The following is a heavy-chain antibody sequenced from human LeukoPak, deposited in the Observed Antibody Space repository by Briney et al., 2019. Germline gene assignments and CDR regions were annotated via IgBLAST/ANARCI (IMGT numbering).Heavy chain of an antibody. V-gene: IGHV1-18*04. CDR2: ISAYNGNT. D-gene: IGHD6-13*01. CDR1: GYTFTSYG. Sequence: GASVKVSCKASGYTFTSYGISWVRQAPGQGLEWMGWISAYNGNTNYAQKLQGRVTMTTDTSTSTAYMELRSLRSDDTAVYYCAREVPLHSSSWYANPLDYWGQGTLVTVSS. CDR3: AREVPLHSSSWYANPLDY. J-gene: IGHJ4*02.